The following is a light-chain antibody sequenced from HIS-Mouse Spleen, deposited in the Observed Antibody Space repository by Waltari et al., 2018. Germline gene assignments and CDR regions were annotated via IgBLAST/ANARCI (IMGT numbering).Light chain of an antibody. CDR1: SLRSYY. Sequence: SSELTQDPAVSVALGQTVRITCQGDSLRSYYANWYQQKPGQAPVLVIHGKNNRPSGIPDRFSGSSSGNTASLTITGAQAEDEADYYCNSRDSSGNHVVFGGGTKLTVL. V-gene: IGLV3-19*01. CDR3: NSRDSSGNHVV. CDR2: GKN. J-gene: IGLJ2*01.